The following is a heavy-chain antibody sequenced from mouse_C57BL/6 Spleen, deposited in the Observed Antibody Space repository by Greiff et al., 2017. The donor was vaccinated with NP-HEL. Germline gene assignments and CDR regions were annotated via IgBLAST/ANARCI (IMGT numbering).Heavy chain of an antibody. CDR3: ARSPYGSSYEWYFDV. V-gene: IGHV1-81*01. D-gene: IGHD1-1*01. J-gene: IGHJ1*03. CDR1: GYTFTSYG. Sequence: QVQLKESGAELARPGASVKLSCKASGYTFTSYGISWAKQRTGQGLEWIGEIYPRSGNTYYNEKFKGKATLTADKSSSTAYMELRSLTSEDSAVYCCARSPYGSSYEWYFDVWGTGTTVTVSS. CDR2: IYPRSGNT.